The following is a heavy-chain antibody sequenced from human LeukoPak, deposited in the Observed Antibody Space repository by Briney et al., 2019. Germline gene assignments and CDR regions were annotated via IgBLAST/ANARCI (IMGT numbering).Heavy chain of an antibody. CDR2: INHSGST. V-gene: IGHV4-34*01. D-gene: IGHD2-15*01. CDR3: ASHLGYCSGGRCSNTGYFDY. CDR1: GGSFSGYY. J-gene: IGHJ4*02. Sequence: SETLSLTCAVYGGSFSGYYWSWIRQPPGKGLEWIGEINHSGSTNSNPSLKTRVTISVNTSKNQFSLKLSSVTAVDTAVYYCASHLGYCSGGRCSNTGYFDYWGQGTLVTVSS.